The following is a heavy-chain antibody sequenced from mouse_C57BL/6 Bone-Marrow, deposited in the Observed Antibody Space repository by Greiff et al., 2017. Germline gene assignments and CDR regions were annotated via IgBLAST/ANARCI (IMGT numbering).Heavy chain of an antibody. CDR2: FSPRDGST. CDR1: GYTFTDHT. D-gene: IGHD1-1*01. J-gene: IGHJ4*01. CDR3: ARGPYYYGSSYVRGYAMDY. V-gene: IGHV1-78*01. Sequence: QVQLQQSDAELVKPGASVKISCKVSGYTFTDHTIHWMKQRPEQGLEWIGYFSPRDGSTKYNEKFKGKATLTADKSSSTAYMQLNSLTSEDSAVYFCARGPYYYGSSYVRGYAMDYWGQGTSVTVSS.